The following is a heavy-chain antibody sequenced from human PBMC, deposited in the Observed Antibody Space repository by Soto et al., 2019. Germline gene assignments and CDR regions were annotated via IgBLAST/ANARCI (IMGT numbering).Heavy chain of an antibody. CDR2: IYYSGST. Sequence: SETLSLTCTVSGGSISSSSYYWGWIRQPPGKGLEWIGSIYYSGSTYYNPSLKSRVTISVDTSKNQFSLKLSSVTAADTAVYYCASLVVLRYMDVWGKGTTVTVSS. D-gene: IGHD3-3*01. V-gene: IGHV4-39*01. CDR3: ASLVVLRYMDV. J-gene: IGHJ6*03. CDR1: GGSISSSSYY.